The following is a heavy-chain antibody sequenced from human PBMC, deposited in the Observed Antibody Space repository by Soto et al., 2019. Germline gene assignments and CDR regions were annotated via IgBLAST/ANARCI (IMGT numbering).Heavy chain of an antibody. CDR2: ISYDGSNK. CDR1: GFTFSSYG. V-gene: IGHV3-30*18. CDR3: AKGYCSGGSCPED. Sequence: QVQLVESGGGVVQPGRSLRLSCAASGFTFSSYGMHWVRQAPGKGLEWVAVISYDGSNKYYADSVKGRFTISRDNSQNTLYLQMNSLRAEDTAVYYCAKGYCSGGSCPEDWGQGTLVTVSS. D-gene: IGHD2-15*01. J-gene: IGHJ4*02.